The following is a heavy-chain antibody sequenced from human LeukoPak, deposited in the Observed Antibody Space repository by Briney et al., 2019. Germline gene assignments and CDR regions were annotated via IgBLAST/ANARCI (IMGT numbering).Heavy chain of an antibody. V-gene: IGHV1-18*01. CDR1: GYTFTRYG. CDR2: ISAYNGNT. J-gene: IGHJ4*02. D-gene: IGHD5-12*01. CDR3: AREASDIVATIPYFDY. Sequence: ASVKVSCKASGYTFTRYGISWVRQAPGQGLEWMGWISAYNGNTNYAQKLQGRVTMTTDTSTSTAYMELRSLRSDDTAVYYCAREASDIVATIPYFDYWGQGTPVIVSS.